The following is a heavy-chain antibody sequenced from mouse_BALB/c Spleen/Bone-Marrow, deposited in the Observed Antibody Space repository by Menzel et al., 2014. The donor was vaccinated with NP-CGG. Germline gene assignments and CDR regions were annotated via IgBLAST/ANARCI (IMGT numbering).Heavy chain of an antibody. Sequence: EVKLVELGPGLVKPSQSLSLTCTVTGYSITSDYAWNWIRQFPGNKLEWMGYISYSGSTSYNPSLKSRISITRDTSKNQFFLQLNSVTSEDTATYYCARGGYDDAVDYWGQGTSVTVSS. V-gene: IGHV3-2*02. CDR2: ISYSGST. D-gene: IGHD2-14*01. CDR1: GYSITSDYA. CDR3: ARGGYDDAVDY. J-gene: IGHJ4*01.